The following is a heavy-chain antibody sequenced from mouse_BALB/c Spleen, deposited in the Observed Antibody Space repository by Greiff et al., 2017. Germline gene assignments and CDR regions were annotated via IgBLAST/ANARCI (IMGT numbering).Heavy chain of an antibody. V-gene: IGHV1-5*01. CDR3: TRTYRYAPAWFAY. CDR1: GYTFTSYW. CDR2: IYPGNSDT. Sequence: EVQLQQSGTVLARPGASVKMSCKASGYTFTSYWMHWVKQRPGQGLVWIGAIYPGNSDTSYNQKFKGKAKMTAVTSASTAYMELSSLTNEDSAVYYCTRTYRYAPAWFAYWGQGTLVTVSA. D-gene: IGHD2-14*01. J-gene: IGHJ3*01.